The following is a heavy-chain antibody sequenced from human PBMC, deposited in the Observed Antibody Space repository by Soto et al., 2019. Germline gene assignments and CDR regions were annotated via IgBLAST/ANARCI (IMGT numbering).Heavy chain of an antibody. V-gene: IGHV1-8*01. CDR3: ASLGGSIAAAGRVFAI. CDR1: GYTFTSYD. CDR2: MNPNSGNT. Sequence: GASVKVSCKASGYTFTSYDINWVRQATGQGLEWMGWMNPNSGNTGYAQKFQGKVTMTRDTSISTAYMELSSLRSEDTAVYYCASLGGSIAAAGRVFAIWGQGTMVTVSS. J-gene: IGHJ3*02. D-gene: IGHD6-13*01.